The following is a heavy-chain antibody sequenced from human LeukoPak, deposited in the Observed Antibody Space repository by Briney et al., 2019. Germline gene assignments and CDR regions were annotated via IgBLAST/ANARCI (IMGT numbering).Heavy chain of an antibody. CDR2: IIPNLGTT. D-gene: IGHD3-22*01. Sequence: SVKVSCKASGGTSNSHAISWVRQAPGQGLEWMGRIIPNLGTTNRAQNFQDRVTLTADKSTNTAYMELTSLTSDDTAVYYCATTNDGGGYQWGDFFDFWGQGALVTVSS. J-gene: IGHJ4*02. CDR3: ATTNDGGGYQWGDFFDF. V-gene: IGHV1-69*04. CDR1: GGTSNSHA.